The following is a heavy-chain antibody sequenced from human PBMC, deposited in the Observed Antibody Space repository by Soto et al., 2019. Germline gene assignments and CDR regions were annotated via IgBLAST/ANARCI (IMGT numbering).Heavy chain of an antibody. D-gene: IGHD2-2*01. Sequence: GGSLRLSCATSGFTFSSYAMSWVRQAPGKGLEWVSAISGSGGSTYYADSVKGRFTISRDNSKNTLYLQMNSLRAEDTAVYYCAKGAIVVVPAAADFDYWGQGTLVTVSS. CDR3: AKGAIVVVPAAADFDY. CDR2: ISGSGGST. CDR1: GFTFSSYA. J-gene: IGHJ4*02. V-gene: IGHV3-23*01.